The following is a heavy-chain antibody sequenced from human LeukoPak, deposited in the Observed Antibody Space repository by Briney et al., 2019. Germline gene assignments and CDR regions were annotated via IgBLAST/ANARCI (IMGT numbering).Heavy chain of an antibody. J-gene: IGHJ4*02. CDR3: ARVAGRWPYYFDY. CDR2: IYYSGST. D-gene: IGHD5-24*01. Sequence: SETLSLTCTVSGGSISSYYWSWIRQPPGKGLEWIGYIYYSGSTNYNPSLKSRVTISVDTSKTQFSLKLSSVTAADTAVYYCARVAGRWPYYFDYWGQGTLVTVSS. V-gene: IGHV4-59*08. CDR1: GGSISSYY.